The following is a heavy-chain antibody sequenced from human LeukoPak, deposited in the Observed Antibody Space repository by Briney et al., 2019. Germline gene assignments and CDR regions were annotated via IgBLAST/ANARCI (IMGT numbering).Heavy chain of an antibody. V-gene: IGHV3-48*04. CDR1: GFTFSSYT. CDR3: ARANIVATYFDY. Sequence: PGGSLRLSCAASGFTFSSYTMNWLRQSPGKGLEWVSFISTSAGTIYYADSVMGRFSISRDNAKNSLYLQMNSLRAEDTAVYYCARANIVATYFDYWGQGTLVTVSS. CDR2: ISTSAGTI. D-gene: IGHD5-12*01. J-gene: IGHJ4*02.